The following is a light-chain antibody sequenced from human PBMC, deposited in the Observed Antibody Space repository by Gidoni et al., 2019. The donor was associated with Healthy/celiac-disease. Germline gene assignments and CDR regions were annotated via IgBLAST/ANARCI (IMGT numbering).Light chain of an antibody. CDR2: DAS. CDR3: QQYGSSPYT. Sequence: EIVLTQSPATLSLSPGERATLSCGASQSVSSSSLAGYQQKPGLAPRLLSYDASSRATGIPDRFSGSGSGTDFTLTISRLEPEDFAVYYCQQYGSSPYTFGQGTKLEIK. CDR1: QSVSSSS. J-gene: IGKJ2*01. V-gene: IGKV3D-20*01.